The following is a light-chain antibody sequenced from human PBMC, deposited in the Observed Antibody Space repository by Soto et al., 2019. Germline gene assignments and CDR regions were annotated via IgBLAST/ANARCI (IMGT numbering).Light chain of an antibody. CDR1: QNIDNY. Sequence: DIQMTQSPSSLSASLGDRVTITCRASQNIDNYLNWYQLKPGKAPKLLIYATSTLQSGVPSRFSGSGSGTEFTLTISSLQAEDFATYFCQESYTSPAVSFGGGTKVDIK. J-gene: IGKJ4*01. V-gene: IGKV1-39*01. CDR2: ATS. CDR3: QESYTSPAVS.